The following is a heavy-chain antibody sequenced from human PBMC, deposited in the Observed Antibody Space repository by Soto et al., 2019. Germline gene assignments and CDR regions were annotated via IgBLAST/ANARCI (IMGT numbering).Heavy chain of an antibody. V-gene: IGHV3-23*01. J-gene: IGHJ4*02. CDR1: GFTFSSYA. CDR3: AKARIMITFGGVIVIPPLK. Sequence: PGGSLRLSCAASGFTFSSYAMSWVRQAPGKGLEWVSAISGSGGSTHYADSVKGRFTISRDNSKNTLYLQMNSLRAEDTAVYYCAKARIMITFGGVIVIPPLKWGQGTLVTVSS. CDR2: ISGSGGST. D-gene: IGHD3-16*02.